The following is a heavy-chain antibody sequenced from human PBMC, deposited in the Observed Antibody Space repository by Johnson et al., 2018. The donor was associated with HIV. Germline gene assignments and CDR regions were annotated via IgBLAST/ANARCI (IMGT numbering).Heavy chain of an antibody. J-gene: IGHJ3*02. Sequence: QVPLVESGGGVIQSASSLRLSCAASGFPLGVSAIHRVRQAPGKGLEWMAVLSYDVSNKYYAHSVKGRFTISRDNSRNTVSLQMIILRPKDTAMYYCASGVTARAPLLIWGQGTMVTVSS. V-gene: IGHV3-30*14. D-gene: IGHD6-6*01. CDR3: ASGVTARAPLLI. CDR2: LSYDVSNK. CDR1: GFPLGVSA.